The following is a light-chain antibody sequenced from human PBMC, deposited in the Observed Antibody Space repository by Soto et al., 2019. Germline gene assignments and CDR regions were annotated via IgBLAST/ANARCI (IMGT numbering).Light chain of an antibody. V-gene: IGLV1-40*01. J-gene: IGLJ3*02. CDR2: GNT. CDR3: QSYDSSLRGWV. CDR1: SSNIGAGYP. Sequence: QSVLTQPPSVSGAPGQRVTVSCIGSSSNIGAGYPVHWYQQLPGTAPKLLIYGNTNRPSGVPDRFSGSKSATSASLAITGLRAEDEADYYCQSYDSSLRGWVFGGGTKVTVL.